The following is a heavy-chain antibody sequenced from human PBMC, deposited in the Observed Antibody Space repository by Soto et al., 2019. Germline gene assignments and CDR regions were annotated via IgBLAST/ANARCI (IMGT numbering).Heavy chain of an antibody. CDR2: IYYSGST. D-gene: IGHD3-22*01. V-gene: IGHV4-39*01. CDR1: GGSISSSSYY. Sequence: SETLSLTCTVSGGSISSSSYYWCWIRHPPGKGLEWIGSIYYSGSTYYNPSLKSRVTISVDTSKNQFSLKLSSVTAADTAVYYCARPTSYYYDSSGSLRNWFDPWGQGTLVTVSS. J-gene: IGHJ5*02. CDR3: ARPTSYYYDSSGSLRNWFDP.